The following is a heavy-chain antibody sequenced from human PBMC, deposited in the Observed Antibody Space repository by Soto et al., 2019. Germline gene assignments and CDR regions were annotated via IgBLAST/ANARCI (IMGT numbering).Heavy chain of an antibody. J-gene: IGHJ4*02. Sequence: QVQLLQSGAEVKKPGASVRVSCKASGYVFPDYLIHWVRQAPGQGLEWMGWINPDTGVTVYAQNCQGRVTMSIDTTVNSVSMELSRLRSGDTALYYCARSAQYSASLEFDYWGQGTLVAVSS. CDR3: ARSAQYSASLEFDY. CDR1: GYVFPDYL. D-gene: IGHD1-1*01. CDR2: INPDTGVT. V-gene: IGHV1-2*02.